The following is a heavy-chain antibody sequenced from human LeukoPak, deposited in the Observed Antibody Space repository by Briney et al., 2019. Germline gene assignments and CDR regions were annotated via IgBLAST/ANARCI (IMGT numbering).Heavy chain of an antibody. D-gene: IGHD1-7*01. CDR2: INWNGGST. J-gene: IGHJ4*02. V-gene: IGHV3-20*04. CDR3: ARDGNKLELPYDY. CDR1: GFTFDDYG. Sequence: GGSLRLSCAASGFTFDDYGMSWVRQAPGKGLEWVSGINWNGGSTGYADSVKGRFTISRDNAKNSLYLQMNSLRAEDTAVYCCARDGNKLELPYDYWGQGTLVTVSS.